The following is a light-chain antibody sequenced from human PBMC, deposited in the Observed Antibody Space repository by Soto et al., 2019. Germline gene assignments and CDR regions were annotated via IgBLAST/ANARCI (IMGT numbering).Light chain of an antibody. V-gene: IGKV3-15*01. J-gene: IGKJ2*01. Sequence: EIVMTQSPATLSVSPGERASLSCRASQTISSNLAWYQQKPGQAPRLLIHGASTSATGVPARFSGSGSGTEFTLTITSLQSEDFAVYYCQQYHNWPPQYTFGQRTQLQI. CDR1: QTISSN. CDR2: GAS. CDR3: QQYHNWPPQYT.